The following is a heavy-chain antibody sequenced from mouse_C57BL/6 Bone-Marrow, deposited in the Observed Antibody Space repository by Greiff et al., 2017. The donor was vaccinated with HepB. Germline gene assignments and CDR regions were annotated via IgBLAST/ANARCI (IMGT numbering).Heavy chain of an antibody. D-gene: IGHD1-1*01. CDR1: GFTFSSYA. V-gene: IGHV5-9-1*02. J-gene: IGHJ1*03. CDR3: TRRGTTVVDWYFDV. Sequence: EVQGVESGEGLVKPGGSLKLSCAASGFTFSSYAMSWVRQTPEKRLEWVAYISSGGDYIYYADTVKGRFTISRDNARNTLYLQMSSLKSEDTAMYYCTRRGTTVVDWYFDVWGTGTTVTVSS. CDR2: ISSGGDYI.